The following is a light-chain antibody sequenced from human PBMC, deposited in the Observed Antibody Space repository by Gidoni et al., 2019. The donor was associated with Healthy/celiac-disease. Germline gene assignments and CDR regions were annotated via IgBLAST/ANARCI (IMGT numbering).Light chain of an antibody. CDR1: QSVSSSY. J-gene: IGKJ5*01. V-gene: IGKV3-20*01. Sequence: EIVLTQSTGTLSLSPGESATLSCRASQSVSSSYLAWYQQRPGQAPKLRIYGTSSRDTGIPDRFSGSGCGTNFTLTISKLEPEDFAVYYCQQYDSSLTFGQGTRLEIK. CDR3: QQYDSSLT. CDR2: GTS.